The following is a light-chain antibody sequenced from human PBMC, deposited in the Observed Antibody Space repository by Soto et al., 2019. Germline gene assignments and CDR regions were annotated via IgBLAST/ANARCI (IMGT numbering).Light chain of an antibody. CDR1: QSISIW. J-gene: IGKJ4*01. CDR3: QQYNTYRS. CDR2: GAS. Sequence: DIQMTQSPSTLSASVGDRVTITCRANQSISIWLAWYQQKPGKAPKLLIYGASTLESGVPSRFSGSGSGTEFTLTFSSLQPDDFATYYCQQYNTYRSFGGGTKVDIK. V-gene: IGKV1-5*03.